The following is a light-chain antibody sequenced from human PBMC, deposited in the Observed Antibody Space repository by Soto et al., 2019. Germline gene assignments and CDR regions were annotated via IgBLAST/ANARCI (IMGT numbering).Light chain of an antibody. CDR1: SSDVGGYSY. Sequence: QSVLTQPASVSGSPGQSIAISCTGTSSDVGGYSYVSWYQQQPGKAPKLVTSDVSNRPSGVSDRFSGSKSGNTASLTISGLQTEDEADYYCASYTTSSTYVFGTGTQLTVL. CDR3: ASYTTSSTYV. CDR2: DVS. J-gene: IGLJ1*01. V-gene: IGLV2-14*01.